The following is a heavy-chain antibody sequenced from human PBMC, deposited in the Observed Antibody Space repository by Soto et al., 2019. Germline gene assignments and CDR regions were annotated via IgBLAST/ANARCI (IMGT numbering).Heavy chain of an antibody. CDR2: VHYSGNT. CDR3: ARMNQLAPKRNAFDI. J-gene: IGHJ3*02. Sequence: SETLSLTCTVSGGSIISYFWAWIRQSPGKGLQWIGYVHYSGNTNYNPSLKSRVTMSVDTSRNQFSLRLTSVTAADTAVYYCARMNQLAPKRNAFDIWGQGTMVTVSS. D-gene: IGHD2-2*01. V-gene: IGHV4-59*01. CDR1: GGSIISYF.